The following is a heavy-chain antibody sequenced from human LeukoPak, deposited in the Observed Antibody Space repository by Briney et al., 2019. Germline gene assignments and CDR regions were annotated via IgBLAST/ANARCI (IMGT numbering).Heavy chain of an antibody. Sequence: ASVKVSCKASGYTFTTYGTNFGISWVRQAPGQGLEWMGWISAYNGNTNYAPKLQGRVTMTTDTSMSTAYMELRSLRSDDTAVYYCARSHLPLRYFDWLARFYFDYWGQGTLVTVSS. J-gene: IGHJ4*02. V-gene: IGHV1-18*01. CDR2: ISAYNGNT. D-gene: IGHD3-9*01. CDR3: ARSHLPLRYFDWLARFYFDY. CDR1: GYTFTTYG.